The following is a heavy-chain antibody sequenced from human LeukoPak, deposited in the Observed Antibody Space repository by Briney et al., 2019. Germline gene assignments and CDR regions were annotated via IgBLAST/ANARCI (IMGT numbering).Heavy chain of an antibody. CDR1: GFTFSSYS. J-gene: IGHJ3*02. Sequence: GGSLRLSCAASGFTFSSYSMNWVRQAPGKGLEWVSSISSSSSYIYYADSVKGRFTISGDNAKNSLYLQMNGLRAEDTAVYYCAREISVVGTHAFDIWGQGTMVTVSS. CDR2: ISSSSSYI. D-gene: IGHD2-15*01. V-gene: IGHV3-21*01. CDR3: AREISVVGTHAFDI.